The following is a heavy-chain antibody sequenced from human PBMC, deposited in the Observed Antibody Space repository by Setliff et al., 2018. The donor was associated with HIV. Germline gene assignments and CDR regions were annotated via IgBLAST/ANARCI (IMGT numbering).Heavy chain of an antibody. CDR3: ARAITGDSHFDI. J-gene: IGHJ3*02. D-gene: IGHD7-27*01. CDR1: GGSISSSVYY. CDR2: IYYSGST. Sequence: ETLSLTCTVSGGSISSSVYYWGWIRQPPGKGLEWIGNIYYSGSTYYNPSLKSRITISVDTSKNQFSLKLSSVTAADTAVYYCARAITGDSHFDIWGQGTMVTVSS. V-gene: IGHV4-39*07.